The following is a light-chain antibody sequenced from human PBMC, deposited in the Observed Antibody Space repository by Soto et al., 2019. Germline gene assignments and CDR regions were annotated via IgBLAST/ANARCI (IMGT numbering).Light chain of an antibody. CDR2: EGI. CDR3: FSYVGGTNYL. J-gene: IGLJ1*01. V-gene: IGLV2-23*01. Sequence: QSALTQPASVCGSPGQSITISCSGTSSNIGGYNVVSWYQQHPGKAPKVIVYEGIKRPSGVSDRFSGSTSGSTASLTISGLQAEDEAEYYCFSYVGGTNYLFGSGTKLTV. CDR1: SSNIGGYNV.